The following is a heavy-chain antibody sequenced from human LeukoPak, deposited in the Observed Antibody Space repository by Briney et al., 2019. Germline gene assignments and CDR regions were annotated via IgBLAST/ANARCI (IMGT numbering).Heavy chain of an antibody. V-gene: IGHV4-39*01. CDR2: IYYSGST. Sequence: SETLSLTCTVSGDFISSSSNYWGWIRQPPGKGLEWIGSIYYSGSTYYNPSLKSRVTISVDTSKNQFSLKLSSVTAADTAVYYCARHKYYYDSSGYYPYFGYWGQGTLVTVSS. J-gene: IGHJ4*02. D-gene: IGHD3-22*01. CDR3: ARHKYYYDSSGYYPYFGY. CDR1: GDFISSSSNY.